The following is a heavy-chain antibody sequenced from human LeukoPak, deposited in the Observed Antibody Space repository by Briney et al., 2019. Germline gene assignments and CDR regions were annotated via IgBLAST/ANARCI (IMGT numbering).Heavy chain of an antibody. CDR1: GFTFSSYD. V-gene: IGHV3-23*01. J-gene: IGHJ4*02. Sequence: GGSLRLSCAASGFTFSSYDMSWVRQGPGKGLEWVSGINNSGGSTYHADSVKGRFTISRDNSKNTLYLQMNSLRAEDTAVYYCAKDATRSSGWFHFDYWGQGTLVTVSS. CDR2: INNSGGST. CDR3: AKDATRSSGWFHFDY. D-gene: IGHD6-19*01.